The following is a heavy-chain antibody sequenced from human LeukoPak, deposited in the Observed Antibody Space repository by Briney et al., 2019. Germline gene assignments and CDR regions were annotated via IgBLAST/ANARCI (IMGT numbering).Heavy chain of an antibody. CDR2: IYPGDSDT. J-gene: IGHJ6*02. Sequence: GESLKISCKGSGYSFTSYWIAWVRQMPGKGLEWMGIIYPGDSDTSYSPPFQGQVTITADKSVSTAYLQWSSLKASDTAMYYCARRLVQYYGMDVWGQGTTVTVSS. V-gene: IGHV5-51*01. CDR3: ARRLVQYYGMDV. CDR1: GYSFTSYW. D-gene: IGHD5-12*01.